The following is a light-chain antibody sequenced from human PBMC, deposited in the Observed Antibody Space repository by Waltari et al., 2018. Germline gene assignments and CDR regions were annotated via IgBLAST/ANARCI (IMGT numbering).Light chain of an antibody. Sequence: DIVMTKSPDSLTVSLGERATINCKSSQSVLYSSDNKNYLACYQQKPGQPPKLLIYWASTRESVVPDRFSGSGSGTDFTLTISSLQAEDVAVFYCQQYYSSPHTFGQGTKLEIK. CDR3: QQYYSSPHT. CDR1: QSVLYSSDNKNY. J-gene: IGKJ2*01. V-gene: IGKV4-1*01. CDR2: WAS.